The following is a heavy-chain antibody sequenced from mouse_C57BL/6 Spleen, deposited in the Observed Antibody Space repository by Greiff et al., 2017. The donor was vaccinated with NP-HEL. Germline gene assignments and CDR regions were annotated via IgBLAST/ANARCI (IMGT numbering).Heavy chain of an antibody. CDR3: ARWGYGSSPPYYYAMDY. Sequence: EVKLVESGPELVKPGASVKISCKASGYSFTDYNMNWVKQSNGKSLEWIGVINPNYGTTSYNQKFKGKATLTVDQSSSTAYMQLNSLTSEDSAVYYCARWGYGSSPPYYYAMDYWGQGTSVTVSS. V-gene: IGHV1-39*01. CDR1: GYSFTDYN. CDR2: INPNYGTT. D-gene: IGHD1-1*01. J-gene: IGHJ4*01.